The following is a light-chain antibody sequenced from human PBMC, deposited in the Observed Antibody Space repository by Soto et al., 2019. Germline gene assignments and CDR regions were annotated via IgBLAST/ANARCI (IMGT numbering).Light chain of an antibody. CDR1: SGSIASNY. V-gene: IGLV6-57*01. Sequence: NFLLTQPHSVSESPGKTVTISCTRSSGSIASNYVQWYQQRPGSSPSTVIYEDHQRPSGVLDRFSGSIDSSSNSASLTISGLKTEDEADYYCQSYDSSNLVFGGGTKLTVL. J-gene: IGLJ3*02. CDR3: QSYDSSNLV. CDR2: EDH.